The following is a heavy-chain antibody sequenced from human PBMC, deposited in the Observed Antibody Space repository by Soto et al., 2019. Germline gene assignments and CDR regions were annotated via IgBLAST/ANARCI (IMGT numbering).Heavy chain of an antibody. Sequence: EVQLVESGGGLVQPGGSLRISCEASGFTFRNYWMYWVRQAPGQGLEWVSRINSDGSVSSYADSVKGRLTISRDNVKNTLYLLMDSLRAEDTAVYYCARGDCVGGSCYSLAGSFYYYMDAWGKGTTVTVFS. V-gene: IGHV3-74*02. CDR2: INSDGSVS. CDR1: GFTFRNYW. D-gene: IGHD2-15*01. CDR3: ARGDCVGGSCYSLAGSFYYYMDA. J-gene: IGHJ6*03.